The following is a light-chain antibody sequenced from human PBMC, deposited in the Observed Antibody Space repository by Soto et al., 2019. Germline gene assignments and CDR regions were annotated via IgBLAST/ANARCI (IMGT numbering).Light chain of an antibody. CDR1: SSDLGGYNY. CDR3: TSYTSSTTEV. V-gene: IGLV2-14*03. CDR2: DDS. J-gene: IGLJ1*01. Sequence: QSVLTQPASVSGSPGQSITISCTGTSSDLGGYNYVSWYQQHPGKAPKLMIYDDSSRPSGAANCCSGSKSGNTASLTISGLPAEDEADYYCTSYTSSTTEVFGTGTKVTVL.